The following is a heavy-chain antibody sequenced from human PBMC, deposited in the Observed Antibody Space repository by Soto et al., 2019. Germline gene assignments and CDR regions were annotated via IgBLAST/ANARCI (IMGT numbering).Heavy chain of an antibody. CDR1: GFTFSSYA. D-gene: IGHD2-15*01. V-gene: IGHV3-23*01. Sequence: GGSLRLSCAASGFTFSSYAMSWVRLAPGKGLEWVSVISESGGSTYYADSVKGRFTISRDNSKNTLYLQMNSLRAEDTAVYSCAKGRRGTCYSGLDYWGQGTLVTVSS. CDR3: AKGRRGTCYSGLDY. J-gene: IGHJ4*02. CDR2: ISESGGST.